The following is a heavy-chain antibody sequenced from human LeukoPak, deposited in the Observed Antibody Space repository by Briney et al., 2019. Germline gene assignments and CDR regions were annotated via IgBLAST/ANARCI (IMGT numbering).Heavy chain of an antibody. CDR1: GFTFSSHG. J-gene: IGHJ4*02. Sequence: GGSLRLSCAASGFTFSSHGMHWVRQAPGKGLEWVAVLWYDGRTKYYAESVKGRFTISRDNSKNTLYLQMNSLRAEDTAVYYCARDYCGGDCYVDYWGQGALVTVSS. D-gene: IGHD2-21*02. CDR2: LWYDGRTK. CDR3: ARDYCGGDCYVDY. V-gene: IGHV3-33*01.